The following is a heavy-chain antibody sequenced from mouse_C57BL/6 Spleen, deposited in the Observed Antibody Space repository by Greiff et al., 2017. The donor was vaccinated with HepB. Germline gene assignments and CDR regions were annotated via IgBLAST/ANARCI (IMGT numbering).Heavy chain of an antibody. CDR1: GYTFTSYW. J-gene: IGHJ4*01. CDR2: IHPSDSDT. D-gene: IGHD2-5*01. CDR3: ALGHHYSNYGDYAMDY. Sequence: QVQLQQPGAELVKPGASVKVSCKASGYTFTSYWMHWVKQRPGQGLEWIGRIHPSDSDTNYNQKFKGKATLTVDKSSSTAYMQLSSLTSEDSAVYYCALGHHYSNYGDYAMDYWGQGTSVTVSS. V-gene: IGHV1-74*01.